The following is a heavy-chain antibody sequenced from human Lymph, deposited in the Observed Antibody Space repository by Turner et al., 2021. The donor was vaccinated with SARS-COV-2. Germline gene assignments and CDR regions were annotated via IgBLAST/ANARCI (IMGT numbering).Heavy chain of an antibody. D-gene: IGHD5-18*01. V-gene: IGHV3-23*01. CDR3: ANEWTIAMVSFDY. CDR1: GFTFSSYA. J-gene: IGHJ4*02. CDR2: ISSSGTST. Sequence: EVKLLESGGGLVQPGGSLRLSCAASGFTFSSYAMSWVRQAAEGVVWWFSTISSSGTSTYYAAVERRLTTITKDYSKNPLYLKINRRGADNTAVYYGANEWTIAMVSFDYWGQGTLVTVSS.